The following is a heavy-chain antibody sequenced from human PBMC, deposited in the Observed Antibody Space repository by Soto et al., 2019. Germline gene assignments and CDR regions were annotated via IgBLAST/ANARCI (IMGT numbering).Heavy chain of an antibody. J-gene: IGHJ4*02. CDR1: RYTFTKYA. CDR2: INAGKGNT. CDR3: ARDRYYGSGSYNYLDY. V-gene: IGHV1-3*01. Sequence: ASVKVSCKASRYTFTKYAMHWVRQAPGQRLEWMGWINAGKGNTKYSQKFQGRVTITRDTSASTVYMELSSLRSEDTAVYYCARDRYYGSGSYNYLDYWGQGTLVTVSS. D-gene: IGHD3-10*01.